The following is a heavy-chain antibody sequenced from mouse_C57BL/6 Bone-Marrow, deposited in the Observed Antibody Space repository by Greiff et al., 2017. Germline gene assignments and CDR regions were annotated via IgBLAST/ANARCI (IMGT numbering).Heavy chain of an antibody. J-gene: IGHJ3*01. CDR1: GFNIKDDY. V-gene: IGHV14-4*01. CDR3: TPYGYGAY. D-gene: IGHD2-2*01. CDR2: IDPENGDT. Sequence: VQLRQSGAELVRPGASVKLSCTASGFNIKDDYMPWVKQRPEQGLEWIGWIDPENGDTEYASKFQGKATITADTSSNTAYLQLNSLTSEDSAVYYCTPYGYGAYWGQGTLVTVSA.